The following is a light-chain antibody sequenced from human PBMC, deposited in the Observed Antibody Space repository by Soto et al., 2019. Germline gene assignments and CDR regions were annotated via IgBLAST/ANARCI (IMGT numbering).Light chain of an antibody. Sequence: EIVLTHSPGTLSLSPGERATLSFRSSQRVSSTYLAWYQQKPGQSPRLLIYDVSIRATGVPARFSGTGSETDFTLTISGLQSEDSAVYFCQQYNNWPFSFGQGTRLEIK. CDR1: QRVSSTY. CDR3: QQYNNWPFS. CDR2: DVS. J-gene: IGKJ5*01. V-gene: IGKV3-15*01.